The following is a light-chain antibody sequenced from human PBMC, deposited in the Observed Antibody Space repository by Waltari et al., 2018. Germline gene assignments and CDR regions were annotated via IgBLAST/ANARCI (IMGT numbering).Light chain of an antibody. Sequence: DIQMTQSPSSLPESIGDRVTFTCRARQCITSWLAWYQQKPGKAPKLLISKASTLESGAPSRFCGSGSGTEFTLSSSSLQPDDFATYDCQQYTSFSLTFGGGTTVEIK. V-gene: IGKV1-5*03. CDR2: KAS. CDR1: QCITSW. CDR3: QQYTSFSLT. J-gene: IGKJ4*01.